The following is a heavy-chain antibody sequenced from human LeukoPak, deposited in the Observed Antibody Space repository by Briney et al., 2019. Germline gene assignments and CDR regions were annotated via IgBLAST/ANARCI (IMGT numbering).Heavy chain of an antibody. J-gene: IGHJ3*02. CDR3: VKVGGSGNLFLGTYAFDI. CDR2: ISYDGSNK. V-gene: IGHV3-30*18. D-gene: IGHD3-10*01. CDR1: GFTFSSYD. Sequence: GRSLTLSCAASGFTFSSYDMHRLRQAPSKGLEWVAVISYDGSNKYYADSVKGRFTIYRDTSKNTLYLQMKSLRAEDTAVYYCVKVGGSGNLFLGTYAFDIWGQGTMVTVSS.